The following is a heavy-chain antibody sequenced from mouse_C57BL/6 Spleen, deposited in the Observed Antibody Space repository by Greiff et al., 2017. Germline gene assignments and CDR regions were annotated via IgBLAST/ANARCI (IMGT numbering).Heavy chain of an antibody. J-gene: IGHJ4*01. CDR1: GYTFTSYG. CDR2: IYPRSGNT. CDR3: ASNYYGSSYYAMDY. D-gene: IGHD1-1*01. Sequence: QVQLQQSGAELARPGASVKLSCKASGYTFTSYGISWVKQRTGQGLEWIGEIYPRSGNTYYNAKFKGKATLTADKSSSTAYMELRSLTSEDSAVXFCASNYYGSSYYAMDYWGQGTSVTVSS. V-gene: IGHV1-81*01.